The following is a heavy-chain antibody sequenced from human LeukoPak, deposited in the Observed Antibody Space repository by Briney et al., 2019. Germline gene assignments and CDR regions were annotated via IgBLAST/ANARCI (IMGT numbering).Heavy chain of an antibody. CDR1: GFTFSNSG. D-gene: IGHD2-8*01. J-gene: IGHJ5*02. Sequence: AGGSLRLSCVVSGFTFSNSGMSWVRQAPGKGLEWVSGLSGSGSNTYYADSVRGRLTISRDNSRNTLYLQLDSLRADDTAVYYCAKGLNWFDPWGQGIPVIVSS. CDR3: AKGLNWFDP. CDR2: LSGSGSNT. V-gene: IGHV3-23*01.